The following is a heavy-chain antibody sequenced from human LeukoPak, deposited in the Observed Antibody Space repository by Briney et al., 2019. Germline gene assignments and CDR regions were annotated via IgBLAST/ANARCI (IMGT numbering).Heavy chain of an antibody. CDR3: AKGGPEASAGLSWFDP. D-gene: IGHD1-14*01. CDR2: TFYSGNA. Sequence: SETVSLTCTVSGGSISNYYWYWMRQPPGKGLEWIGHTFYSGNANYNPSLKSRVTISVDTSKNQFSLNLSSVTAADTAVYYCAKGGPEASAGLSWFDPWGQGTLVTVSS. CDR1: GGSISNYY. J-gene: IGHJ5*02. V-gene: IGHV4-59*01.